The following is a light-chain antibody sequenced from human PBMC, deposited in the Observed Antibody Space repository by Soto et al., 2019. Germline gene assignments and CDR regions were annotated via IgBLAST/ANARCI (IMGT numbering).Light chain of an antibody. Sequence: IQVTQSPSSLSASVGDRVTITCRASQGIGDALGWYQQKPGKAPKLLIYAASSLQSGVPSRFSGSGSGTDFTLTISSLQPEDFATYYCLQDYNYLWTFGQGTKVEMK. CDR3: LQDYNYLWT. CDR2: AAS. J-gene: IGKJ1*01. CDR1: QGIGDA. V-gene: IGKV1-6*01.